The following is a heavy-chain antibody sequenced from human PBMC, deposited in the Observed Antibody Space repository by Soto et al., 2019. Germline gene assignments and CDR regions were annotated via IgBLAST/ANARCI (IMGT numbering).Heavy chain of an antibody. Sequence: GASVKVSCKASGYTFTSYGISWVRQAPGQGLEWMGWISAYNGNTNYAQKLQGRVTMTTDTSTSTAYMELRSLRSDDTAVYYCARECSSTSCYTLRGGSYYYYYGMDVWGQGTTVTAP. J-gene: IGHJ6*02. D-gene: IGHD2-2*02. CDR3: ARECSSTSCYTLRGGSYYYYYGMDV. CDR1: GYTFTSYG. V-gene: IGHV1-18*04. CDR2: ISAYNGNT.